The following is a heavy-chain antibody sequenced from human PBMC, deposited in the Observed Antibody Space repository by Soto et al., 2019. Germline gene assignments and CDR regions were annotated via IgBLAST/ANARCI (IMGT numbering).Heavy chain of an antibody. CDR1: GFSLTTSGVG. D-gene: IGHD3-10*01. CDR2: VYWDDDK. Sequence: QITLKESGPTLVRPTQPLTLTCTFSGFSLTTSGVGVGWIRQPPGKALEWLAVVYWDDDKRYSSSLKSRLTITKDTSKNQVVRTMTNMDPGDTATYYCAHHPYYGLGSYSFDYWGQGTLVTVSS. V-gene: IGHV2-5*02. J-gene: IGHJ4*02. CDR3: AHHPYYGLGSYSFDY.